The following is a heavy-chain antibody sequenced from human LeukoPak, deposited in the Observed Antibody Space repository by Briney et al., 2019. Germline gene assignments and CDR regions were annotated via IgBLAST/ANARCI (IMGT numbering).Heavy chain of an antibody. CDR2: VSGDGDST. J-gene: IGHJ3*02. V-gene: IGHV3-23*01. Sequence: PGGSLRLSCAASGFTFSTYAMSWVRQAPGKGLEWVSTVSGDGDSTYYADSVKGRFTISRDNSKNTLYLQMNSLRAEDTAVYYCAKYGYSGSYERPPRDAFDIWGQGTMVTVSS. CDR1: GFTFSTYA. CDR3: AKYGYSGSYERPPRDAFDI. D-gene: IGHD1-26*01.